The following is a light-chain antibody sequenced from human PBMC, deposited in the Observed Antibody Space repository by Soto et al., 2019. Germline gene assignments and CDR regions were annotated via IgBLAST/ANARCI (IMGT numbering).Light chain of an antibody. CDR3: QQYNNWPLT. CDR1: QSVSSN. Sequence: EIVMTQSPATLSVSPGERATLSCRASQSVSSNLAGYQQKPGQAPRLLIYGASTRATGIPARFSGSGSGTEFTLTISSLQSEDFAVYYCQQYNNWPLTLGGGTKVEIK. V-gene: IGKV3-15*01. CDR2: GAS. J-gene: IGKJ4*01.